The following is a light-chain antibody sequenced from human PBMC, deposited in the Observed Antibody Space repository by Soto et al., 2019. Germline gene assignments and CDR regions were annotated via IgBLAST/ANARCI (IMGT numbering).Light chain of an antibody. V-gene: IGKV1-33*01. CDR2: HAS. Sequence: DIQMTQSPPSLSASIGDRVTITCRASQDIDNYVNWYQQKPGKAPELLIQHASNLGTGVPSRFSGSGSGTYFTFTISSLQPEDIATYYCQQCDTLPVTFGGGTQVDVK. J-gene: IGKJ4*01. CDR3: QQCDTLPVT. CDR1: QDIDNY.